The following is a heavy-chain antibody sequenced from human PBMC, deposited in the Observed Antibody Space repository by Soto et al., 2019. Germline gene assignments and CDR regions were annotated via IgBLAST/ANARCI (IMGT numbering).Heavy chain of an antibody. Sequence: GGSLRLSCGASGFTFSRYWMNWVRQAPGKGLEWVANINQDGGQTYYVDSVKGRFTISRNNAKNFLYLQMDSLRAEDTAVYYCTTVHYDSSGYYSFWGQGTLVTVSS. J-gene: IGHJ4*02. CDR3: TTVHYDSSGYYSF. CDR1: GFTFSRYW. D-gene: IGHD3-22*01. CDR2: INQDGGQT. V-gene: IGHV3-7*01.